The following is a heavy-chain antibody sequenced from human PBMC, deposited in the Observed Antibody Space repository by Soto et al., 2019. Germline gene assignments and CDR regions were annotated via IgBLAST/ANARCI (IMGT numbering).Heavy chain of an antibody. Sequence: PSETLSLTCAVYGGSFSGYYWSWIRQPPGKGLEWIGEINHSGSTNYNPSLKSRVTISVDTSKNQFSLKLSSVTAADTAVYYCARLHNPRYYDILTGYYRWSWYWGQGTLVTVSS. CDR1: GGSFSGYY. J-gene: IGHJ4*02. CDR2: INHSGST. V-gene: IGHV4-34*01. D-gene: IGHD3-9*01. CDR3: ARLHNPRYYDILTGYYRWSWY.